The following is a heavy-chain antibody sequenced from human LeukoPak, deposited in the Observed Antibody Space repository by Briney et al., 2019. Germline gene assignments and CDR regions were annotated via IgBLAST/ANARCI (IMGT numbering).Heavy chain of an antibody. Sequence: ASVKVSCKASGYTFTSYGLSWVRRAPGQGLECMGCISAYNSNTNYAQKQQGIVNMTTDTSTSTAYMELRSLRSDDTAVYYCARESALGLAPWGQGTLVTVSS. J-gene: IGHJ5*02. V-gene: IGHV1-18*01. CDR1: GYTFTSYG. CDR2: ISAYNSNT. CDR3: ARESALGLAP.